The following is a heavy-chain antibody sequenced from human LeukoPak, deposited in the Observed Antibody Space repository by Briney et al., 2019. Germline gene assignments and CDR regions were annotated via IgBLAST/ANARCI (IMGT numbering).Heavy chain of an antibody. CDR3: AKDWGTVIGIFDY. CDR1: GFTFDDYA. Sequence: GRSLRLSCAASGFTFDDYAMHWVRQAPGKGLEWVSGISWNSGSIGYADSVKGRFTISRDNAKNSLYLQMNSLRAEDTALYYCAKDWGTVIGIFDYWGQGTLVTVSS. V-gene: IGHV3-9*01. CDR2: ISWNSGSI. D-gene: IGHD3-22*01. J-gene: IGHJ4*02.